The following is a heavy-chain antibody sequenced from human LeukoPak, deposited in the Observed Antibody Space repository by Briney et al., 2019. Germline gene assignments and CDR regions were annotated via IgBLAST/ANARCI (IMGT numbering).Heavy chain of an antibody. CDR3: AKDVEWFSYGMDV. V-gene: IGHV3-9*01. CDR1: GFTFDDYA. Sequence: GGSLRLSCAASGFTFDDYAMHWVRHAPGKGLEWVSAISWNGGSLDYADSVKGRFTISRDNAKNSLYLQMNSLRPGDTALCYCAKDVEWFSYGMDVWGQGTTVTVSS. D-gene: IGHD3-9*01. CDR2: ISWNGGSL. J-gene: IGHJ6*02.